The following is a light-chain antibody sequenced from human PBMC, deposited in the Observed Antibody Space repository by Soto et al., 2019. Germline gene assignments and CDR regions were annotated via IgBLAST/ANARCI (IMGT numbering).Light chain of an antibody. Sequence: DIQMTQSPSTVSSSPGDRATITCRASQAINRYLSWYQQKPGKAPNLLIYTTSSLQSGVPSRFSGSGSGTDFTLTITSLEPEDFATYYCQQCNRSPLTFGGGTKVEIK. CDR3: QQCNRSPLT. CDR1: QAINRY. J-gene: IGKJ4*02. CDR2: TTS. V-gene: IGKV1-12*01.